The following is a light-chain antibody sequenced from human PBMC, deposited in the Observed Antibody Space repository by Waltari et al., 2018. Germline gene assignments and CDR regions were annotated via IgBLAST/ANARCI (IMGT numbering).Light chain of an antibody. CDR3: QQSSSSPHT. CDR1: QAISGY. V-gene: IGKV1-39*01. CDR2: AAS. Sequence: DIEMTQSPSSLSASVGDRVTITCRASQAISGYLNWYQQKPGRAPKLLIYAASSLQSGVPSRFSGSGYGTDFTLTISSLQPEDFVIYSCQQSSSSPHTFGGGTKVEMK. J-gene: IGKJ4*01.